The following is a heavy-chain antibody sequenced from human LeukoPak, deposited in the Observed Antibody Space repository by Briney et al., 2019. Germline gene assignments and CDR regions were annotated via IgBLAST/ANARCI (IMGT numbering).Heavy chain of an antibody. Sequence: GGALRLSCVASGFTFRDFSMSWVRQAPGKGLVWVSRINEDGSTTNYADSVKGRSTIFRDNAKNTLHLQMNSLRAEDTAVYYCATFLAIVTARDSLYFQHWGQGTLVTVSS. D-gene: IGHD3-3*02. CDR2: INEDGSTT. J-gene: IGHJ1*01. CDR3: ATFLAIVTARDSLYFQH. V-gene: IGHV3-74*01. CDR1: GFTFRDFS.